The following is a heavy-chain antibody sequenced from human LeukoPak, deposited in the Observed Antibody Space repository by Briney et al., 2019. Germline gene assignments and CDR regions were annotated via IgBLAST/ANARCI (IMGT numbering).Heavy chain of an antibody. J-gene: IGHJ4*02. CDR2: IYHSGST. CDR1: GGSISSGGYY. Sequence: SETLSLTCTVSGGSISSGGYYWSWIRQPPGKGLEWIGYIYHSGSTYYNPSLKSRVTISVDRSKNQFSLKLSSVTAADTAVYYCARSPWLIAVAGPNYFDYWGQGTLVTVSS. D-gene: IGHD6-19*01. CDR3: ARSPWLIAVAGPNYFDY. V-gene: IGHV4-30-2*01.